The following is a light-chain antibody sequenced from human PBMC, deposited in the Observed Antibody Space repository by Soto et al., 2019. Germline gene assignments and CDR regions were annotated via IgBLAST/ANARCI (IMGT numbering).Light chain of an antibody. Sequence: QAVVTQPPSASGTPGQRVTVSCSGTYSNIGINDVHWYRQLSGTAPQILIYDTSQRATGVPDRFSGSRSGTSASLVISGLQTEDEADYHCAAWDDSLNGPAFGGGTKLTVL. CDR3: AAWDDSLNGPA. CDR1: YSNIGIND. J-gene: IGLJ2*01. V-gene: IGLV1-44*01. CDR2: DTS.